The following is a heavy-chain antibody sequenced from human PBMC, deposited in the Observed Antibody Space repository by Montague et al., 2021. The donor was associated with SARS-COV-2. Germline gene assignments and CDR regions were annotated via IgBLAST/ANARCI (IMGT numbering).Heavy chain of an antibody. CDR2: INHSGST. CDR1: GGSFSGYY. CDR3: VVVPLGPRGRGFDY. D-gene: IGHD2-15*01. J-gene: IGHJ4*02. Sequence: SETLSLTCAVYGGSFSGYYWSWIRQPPGKGLEWIGEINHSGSTNYNPSLKSRVTISVDTSKNQFSLKLSSVTAADTAVYYCVVVPLGPRGRGFDYWGQGTLVTVSS. V-gene: IGHV4-34*01.